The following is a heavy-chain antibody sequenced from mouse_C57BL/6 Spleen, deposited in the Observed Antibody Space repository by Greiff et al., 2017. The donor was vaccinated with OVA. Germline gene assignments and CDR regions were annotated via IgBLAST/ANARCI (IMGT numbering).Heavy chain of an antibody. CDR1: GFTFSSYT. V-gene: IGHV5-9*01. Sequence: EVQVVESGGGLVKPGGSLKLSCAASGFTFSSYTMSWVRQTPEQRLEWVATISGGGGNTYYPDSVKGRFTISRDNAKNTLYLQMSSLRSEDTALYYCARHYYGSSYGGYWYFDVWGTGTTVTVSS. J-gene: IGHJ1*03. D-gene: IGHD1-1*01. CDR2: ISGGGGNT. CDR3: ARHYYGSSYGGYWYFDV.